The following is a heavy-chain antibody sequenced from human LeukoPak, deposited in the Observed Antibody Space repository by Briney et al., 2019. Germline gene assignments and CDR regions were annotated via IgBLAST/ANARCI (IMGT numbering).Heavy chain of an antibody. D-gene: IGHD3-22*01. V-gene: IGHV1-69*05. CDR2: IIPIFGTA. J-gene: IGHJ4*02. Sequence: SVEVSCKASGGTFSSYAISWVRQAPGQGLEWMGGIIPIFGTANYAQKFQGRVTITTDESTSTAYMELSSLRSEDTAVYYCARWQGNDNDSSGGGLDYWGQGTLVTVSS. CDR3: ARWQGNDNDSSGGGLDY. CDR1: GGTFSSYA.